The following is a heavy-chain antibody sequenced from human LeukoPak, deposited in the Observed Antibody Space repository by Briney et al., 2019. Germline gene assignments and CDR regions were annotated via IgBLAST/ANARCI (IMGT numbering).Heavy chain of an antibody. D-gene: IGHD4-11*01. CDR2: IYYSGST. CDR1: GGSFSGYY. V-gene: IGHV4-34*01. J-gene: IGHJ5*02. Sequence: SETLSLTCAVYGGSFSGYYWSWIRQPPGKGLEWIGGIYYSGSTYYNPSLKSRVTISVDTSKNQFSLKLSSVTAADTALYYCASLQKPGWFDPWGQGTLVTVSS. CDR3: ASLQKPGWFDP.